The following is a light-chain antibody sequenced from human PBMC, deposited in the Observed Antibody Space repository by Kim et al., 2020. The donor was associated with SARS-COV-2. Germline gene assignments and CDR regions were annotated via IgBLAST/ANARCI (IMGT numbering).Light chain of an antibody. Sequence: DIQMTQSPSSLSASVGDRVTITCRASQSINRYLNWYQQKPGTAPKLLIDAASSLQSGVPSRFSGSGSGTDFTLTISSLQPEDFATYYCQQSSTTPLTFGGGTKVDI. CDR2: AAS. CDR1: QSINRY. V-gene: IGKV1-39*01. CDR3: QQSSTTPLT. J-gene: IGKJ4*01.